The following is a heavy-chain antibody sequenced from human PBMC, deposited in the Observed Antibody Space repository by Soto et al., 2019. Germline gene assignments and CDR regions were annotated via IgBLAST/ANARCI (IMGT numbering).Heavy chain of an antibody. V-gene: IGHV3-7*05. Sequence: EVQLVESGGGLVQPGGSLRLSCAASGFTFSSYWMSWVRQAPGKGLEWVANIRQDGSDKYYVDSVKGRFTISRDNSKNSCYLQMNGLGAEDTAIYYGASPKQWLGRGGVFDYGGQGPLVTVSS. D-gene: IGHD6-19*01. CDR1: GFTFSSYW. CDR3: ASPKQWLGRGGVFDY. J-gene: IGHJ4*02. CDR2: IRQDGSDK.